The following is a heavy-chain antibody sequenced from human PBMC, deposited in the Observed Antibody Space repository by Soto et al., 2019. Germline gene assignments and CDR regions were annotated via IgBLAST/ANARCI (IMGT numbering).Heavy chain of an antibody. D-gene: IGHD2-15*01. V-gene: IGHV4-61*01. CDR1: GGSVSSGSYY. CDR2: IYYSGST. Sequence: SETLSLTCTVSGGSVSSGSYYWSWIRQPPGKGLEWIGYIYYSGSTNYNPSLKSRVTISVDTSKNQFSLKLSSVTAADTAVYYCARDPGCSGGSCYSFFFVRDAFDIWGQGTMVTVSS. CDR3: ARDPGCSGGSCYSFFFVRDAFDI. J-gene: IGHJ3*02.